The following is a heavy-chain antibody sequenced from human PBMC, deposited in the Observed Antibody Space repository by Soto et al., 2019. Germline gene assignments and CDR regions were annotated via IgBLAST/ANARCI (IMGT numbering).Heavy chain of an antibody. D-gene: IGHD3-3*01. J-gene: IGHJ4*02. CDR3: AKTYYDFWSGYRFDY. CDR1: GFTFSSYA. CDR2: ISGSGGST. V-gene: IGHV3-23*01. Sequence: EVQLLESGGGLVQPGGSLRLSCAASGFTFSSYAMSWVRQAPGKGLEWVSAISGSGGSTYYADSVKGRFTISRDNSKNTLYMQMNSLRAEDTAVSYCAKTYYDFWSGYRFDYWGQGPLVTVSS.